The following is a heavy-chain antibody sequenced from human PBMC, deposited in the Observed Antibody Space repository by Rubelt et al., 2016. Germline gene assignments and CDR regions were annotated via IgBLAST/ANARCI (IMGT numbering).Heavy chain of an antibody. V-gene: IGHV3-13*04. CDR3: VREDDTLPVGAFDV. CDR1: GFTFSRYD. J-gene: IGHJ3*01. CDR2: IGGAGDT. Sequence: LDSGGGWVQPGRSLRLSCAASGFTFSRYDMHWVRQTPENGLEWVSSIGGAGDTYYLGSVKGRFTISRTNAKDSLYLQRNSMRAGDTAMYFCVREDDTLPVGAFDVWGQGTMVTVSS. D-gene: IGHD1-26*01.